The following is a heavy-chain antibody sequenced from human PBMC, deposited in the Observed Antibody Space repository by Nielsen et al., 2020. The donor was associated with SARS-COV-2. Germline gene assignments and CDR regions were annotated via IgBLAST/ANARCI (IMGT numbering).Heavy chain of an antibody. CDR3: ARDTLFWSGYQDAFDI. CDR1: GYTFTSYG. Sequence: ASVKVSCKASGYTFTSYGISWVRQAPGQGLEWMGWISAYNGNTNYAQKLQGRVTITTDTSTSTAYMELRSLRSDDTAVYYCARDTLFWSGYQDAFDIWGQGTMVTVSS. D-gene: IGHD3-3*01. V-gene: IGHV1-18*04. J-gene: IGHJ3*02. CDR2: ISAYNGNT.